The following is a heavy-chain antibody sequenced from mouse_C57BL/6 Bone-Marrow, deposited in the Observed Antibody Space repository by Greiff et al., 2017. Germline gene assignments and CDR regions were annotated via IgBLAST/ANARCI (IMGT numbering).Heavy chain of an antibody. CDR1: GFNIKDYY. Sequence: VQLQQSGAELVRPGASVKLSCTASGFNIKDYYMHWVKQRPEQGLEWIGRIDPEDGDTEYAPKFQGKATMTADTSSNTAYLPLSSLTSEDTAVYYCTTPRWFGWFAYWGQGTLVTVSA. CDR3: TTPRWFGWFAY. D-gene: IGHD2-3*01. V-gene: IGHV14-1*01. CDR2: IDPEDGDT. J-gene: IGHJ3*01.